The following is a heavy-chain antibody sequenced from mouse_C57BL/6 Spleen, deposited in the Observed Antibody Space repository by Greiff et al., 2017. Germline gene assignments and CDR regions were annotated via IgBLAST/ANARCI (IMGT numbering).Heavy chain of an antibody. D-gene: IGHD1-3*01. CDR1: GFSLTSYG. Sequence: VHLVESGPGLVAPSQSLSITCTVSGFSLTSYGVHWVRQPPGKGLEWLVVIWSDGSTTYNSALKSRLSISKDNSKSQVFLKMNSLQTDDTAMYYCARHGGSGYYDAMDYWGQGTSVTVSS. V-gene: IGHV2-6-1*01. CDR2: IWSDGST. J-gene: IGHJ4*01. CDR3: ARHGGSGYYDAMDY.